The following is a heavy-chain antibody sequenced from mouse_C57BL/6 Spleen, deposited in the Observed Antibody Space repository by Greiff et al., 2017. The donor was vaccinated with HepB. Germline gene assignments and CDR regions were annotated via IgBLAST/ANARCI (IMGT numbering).Heavy chain of an antibody. D-gene: IGHD1-1*01. Sequence: VQLQQSGPELVKPGASVKISCKASGYAFSSSWMNWVKQRPGKGLEWIGRIYPGDGDTNYNGKFKGKATLTADKSSSTAYMQLSSLTSEDSAVYFCAHDYGSSYGFAYWGQRTLVTVSA. CDR1: GYAFSSSW. V-gene: IGHV1-82*01. J-gene: IGHJ3*01. CDR3: AHDYGSSYGFAY. CDR2: IYPGDGDT.